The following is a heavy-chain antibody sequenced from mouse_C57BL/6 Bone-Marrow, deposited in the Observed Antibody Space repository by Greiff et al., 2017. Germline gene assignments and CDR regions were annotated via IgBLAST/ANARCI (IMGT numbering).Heavy chain of an antibody. CDR1: GYTFTSYW. V-gene: IGHV1-64*01. CDR2: IHPNSGST. Sequence: VQLQQSGAELVKPGASVKLSCKASGYTFTSYWMHLVKQRPGQGLEWIGLIHPNSGSTNYNEKFKSKATLTVDKSSSTAYMQLSSLTSEDSAVYYCARFPSNFFDYWGQGTTLTVSS. J-gene: IGHJ2*01. CDR3: ARFPSNFFDY.